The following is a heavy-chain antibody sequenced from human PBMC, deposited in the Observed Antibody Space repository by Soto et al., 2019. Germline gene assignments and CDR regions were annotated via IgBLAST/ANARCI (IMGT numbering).Heavy chain of an antibody. D-gene: IGHD3-9*01. J-gene: IGHJ4*02. V-gene: IGHV3-23*01. CDR2: LTGSSGVT. Sequence: GGSLRLSCVVSGFTFSNFAMSWVRQAPGKGLGLVSTLTGSSGVTYYAYSVKGRFAISRDNSRNTLSLQMKSLTAEDTAVYYCAKGGAAYGLLTHGHWGQGTRVTVSS. CDR3: AKGGAAYGLLTHGH. CDR1: GFTFSNFA.